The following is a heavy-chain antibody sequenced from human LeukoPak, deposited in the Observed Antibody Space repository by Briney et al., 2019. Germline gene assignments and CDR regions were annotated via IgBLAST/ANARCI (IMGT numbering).Heavy chain of an antibody. V-gene: IGHV1-69*06. CDR3: ARDLSQRDSSS. J-gene: IGHJ4*02. Sequence: GASVKVSCKASGYTFTSYAMNWVRQAPGQGLEWMGGIIPIFGTANYAQKFQGRVTITADKSTSAAYMELSSLRSEDTAVYYCARDLSQRDSSSWGQGTLVTVSS. CDR1: GYTFTSYA. D-gene: IGHD6-19*01. CDR2: IIPIFGTA.